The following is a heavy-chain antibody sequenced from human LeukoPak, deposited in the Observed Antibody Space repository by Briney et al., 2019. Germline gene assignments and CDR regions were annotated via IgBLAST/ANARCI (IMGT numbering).Heavy chain of an antibody. Sequence: QTGGSLRLSCAASGFTFSSYCMSWVRQAPGKGLEWVANIKKDGSEISYVDSVKGRFTISRDHAKHSLYLQMHSLRVGDTAVYYCARGPQYFDLLTGYYLDGWGQGTLLSVPS. CDR2: IKKDGSEI. CDR3: ARGPQYFDLLTGYYLDG. V-gene: IGHV3-7*01. D-gene: IGHD3-9*01. CDR1: GFTFSSYC. J-gene: IGHJ4*02.